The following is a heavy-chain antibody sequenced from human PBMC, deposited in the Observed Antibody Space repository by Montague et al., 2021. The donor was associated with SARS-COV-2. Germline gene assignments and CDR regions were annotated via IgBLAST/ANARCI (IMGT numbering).Heavy chain of an antibody. V-gene: IGHV3-23*01. CDR3: AIGRWITPLNYFDY. D-gene: IGHD4-23*01. CDR1: GFTFRSYA. CDR2: ISDAGSIT. Sequence: SRRLSCPASGFTFRSYAMTWVRQAPGKGLEWVSAISDAGSITSYADSVKGRFTVSRDNSKNTLYLQINSLGAEDTAVYYCAIGRWITPLNYFDYWGQGALVTVSS. J-gene: IGHJ4*02.